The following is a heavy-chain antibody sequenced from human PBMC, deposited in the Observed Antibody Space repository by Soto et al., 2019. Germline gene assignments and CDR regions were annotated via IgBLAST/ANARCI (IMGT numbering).Heavy chain of an antibody. Sequence: SGPTLVNPTQTLTLTCSFSGFALNSSGGGVAWIRQPPGKALEWLALIFWDDDKRYSPSLNSRLSITKDTSKNQVVLTMTNMDPVDTATYFCAHRPTVAMIFDHWGQGTPVTVSS. CDR2: IFWDDDK. CDR3: AHRPTVAMIFDH. V-gene: IGHV2-5*02. CDR1: GFALNSSGGG. D-gene: IGHD5-12*01. J-gene: IGHJ4*02.